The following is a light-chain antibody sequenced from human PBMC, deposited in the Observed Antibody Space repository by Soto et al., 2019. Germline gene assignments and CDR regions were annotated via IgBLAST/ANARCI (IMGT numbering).Light chain of an antibody. J-gene: IGLJ2*01. V-gene: IGLV2-14*01. CDR3: SSYTSSVSVL. CDR1: SSDVGGYDY. Sequence: HSALTQPASVSGSPGQSITISCTGTSSDVGGYDYVSWYQQHPGEAPRLMIYDVTNRPSGVSNRFSGSKSGNTASLTISGLQAEDEADYYCSSYTSSVSVLFGGGTKLTVL. CDR2: DVT.